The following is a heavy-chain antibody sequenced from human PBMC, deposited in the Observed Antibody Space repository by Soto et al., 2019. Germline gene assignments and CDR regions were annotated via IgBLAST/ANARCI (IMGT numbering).Heavy chain of an antibody. D-gene: IGHD6-13*01. V-gene: IGHV3-23*01. CDR2: ISGSGGST. J-gene: IGHJ4*02. CDR3: AKGPSNWPTYFDY. Sequence: EVQLLESGGGLVQPGGSLRLSCAASGFTFRSYAMSWVRQAPGKGLEWVSGISGSGGSTFNADSVKGRFTISRDNSKNTPYLQMNSLRAEDTAVYYCAKGPSNWPTYFDYWGQGTLATVSS. CDR1: GFTFRSYA.